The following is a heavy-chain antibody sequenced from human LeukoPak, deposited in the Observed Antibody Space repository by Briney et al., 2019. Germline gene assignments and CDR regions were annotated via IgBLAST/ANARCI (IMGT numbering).Heavy chain of an antibody. D-gene: IGHD6-19*01. V-gene: IGHV3-23*01. J-gene: IGHJ4*02. CDR3: AKGGSGWYGDY. Sequence: PGGSLRLSCAASGFTFSSYAMNGVRQAPGKGLEWVSGINGIGGGTYYADSVKGRFTISRDNSKNTLYLQMNSLRAEDTAVYYCAKGGSGWYGDYWGQGTLVTVSS. CDR2: INGIGGGT. CDR1: GFTFSSYA.